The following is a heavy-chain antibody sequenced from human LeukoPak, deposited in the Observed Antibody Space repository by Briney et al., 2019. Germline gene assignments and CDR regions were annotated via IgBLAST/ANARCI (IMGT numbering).Heavy chain of an antibody. CDR1: GGSIISYY. D-gene: IGHD6-19*01. CDR3: ARVTWGSGEAL. J-gene: IGHJ4*02. Sequence: SETLSLTCTVSGGSIISYYWSWIRQPPGKGLEWIGYIYYSGSTNYNPSLKSRVTISVDTSKNQFSLKLSSVTAADTAVYYCARVTWGSGEALWGQGTLVTVSS. V-gene: IGHV4-59*01. CDR2: IYYSGST.